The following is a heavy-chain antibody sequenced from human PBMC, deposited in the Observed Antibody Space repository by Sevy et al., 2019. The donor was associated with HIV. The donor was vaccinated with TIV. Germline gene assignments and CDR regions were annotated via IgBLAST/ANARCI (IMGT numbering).Heavy chain of an antibody. D-gene: IGHD3-22*01. Sequence: SETLSLTCTVSGGSISSYYWSWIRQPPGKGLEWLGYIYYNGSTNYNPSLKSRVTISVDTSKNQFSLKLSSVTAADTAVYYCARGRDYYYDFNWFDPWGQGTLVTVSS. V-gene: IGHV4-59*13. J-gene: IGHJ5*02. CDR1: GGSISSYY. CDR3: ARGRDYYYDFNWFDP. CDR2: IYYNGST.